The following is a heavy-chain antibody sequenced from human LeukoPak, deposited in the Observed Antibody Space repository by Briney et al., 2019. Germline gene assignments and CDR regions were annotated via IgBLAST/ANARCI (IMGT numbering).Heavy chain of an antibody. J-gene: IGHJ3*02. V-gene: IGHV3-9*01. CDR2: ISWNSGSI. CDR3: AKSGSYYLVDAFDI. Sequence: GRSLRLSCAASGFTFGDYAMHWVRQAPGKGLEWVSGISWNSGSIGYADSVKGRFTISRDNAKNSLYLQMNSLRAEDTALYYCAKSGSYYLVDAFDIWGQGTMVTVSS. D-gene: IGHD1-26*01. CDR1: GFTFGDYA.